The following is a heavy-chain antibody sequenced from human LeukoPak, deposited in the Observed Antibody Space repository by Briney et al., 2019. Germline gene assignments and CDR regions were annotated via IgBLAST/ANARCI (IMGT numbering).Heavy chain of an antibody. Sequence: GASVKVSCKASGGTFSSYAISWVRQAPGQGLEWMGGIIPIFGTANYAQKFQGRVTITADESTSTAYMELSSLRSEDTAVYYCARDLRPYDSSGPRHYYYGMDVWGQGTTDTVSS. CDR2: IIPIFGTA. V-gene: IGHV1-69*13. CDR1: GGTFSSYA. CDR3: ARDLRPYDSSGPRHYYYGMDV. D-gene: IGHD3-22*01. J-gene: IGHJ6*02.